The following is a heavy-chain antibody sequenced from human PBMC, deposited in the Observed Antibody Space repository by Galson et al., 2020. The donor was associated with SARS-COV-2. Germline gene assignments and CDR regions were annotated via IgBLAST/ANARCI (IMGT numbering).Heavy chain of an antibody. CDR3: ARDGVGATSYFDY. J-gene: IGHJ4*01. Sequence: GESLKISRAASGFTFSSYWMHWVRQAPGKGLVWVSRNNSDGSSTSYADSVKGRFTICRDNAKNTLYLQMNSLRAEDTAVYCCARDGVGATSYFDYWGHGTLVTVSS. D-gene: IGHD1-26*01. CDR2: NNSDGSST. V-gene: IGHV3-74*01. CDR1: GFTFSSYW.